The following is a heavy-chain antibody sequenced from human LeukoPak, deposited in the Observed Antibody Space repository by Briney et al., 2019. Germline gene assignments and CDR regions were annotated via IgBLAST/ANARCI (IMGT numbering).Heavy chain of an antibody. CDR1: GFSFGNYG. D-gene: IGHD1-26*01. CDR3: VRLGGATGQYFHH. J-gene: IGHJ1*01. Sequence: GGSLRLSCAASGFSFGNYGMHWVRQAPGKGLEGVSYVSSSGDSTYYADSVKGRFTISRDNAKNSLYLQMSSLRAEDAAVYYCVRLGGATGQYFHHWGQGTRVTVSS. CDR2: VSSSGDST. V-gene: IGHV3-21*05.